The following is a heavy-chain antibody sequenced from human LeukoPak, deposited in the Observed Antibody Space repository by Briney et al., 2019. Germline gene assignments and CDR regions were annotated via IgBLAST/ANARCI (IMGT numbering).Heavy chain of an antibody. CDR1: GGSISNYY. J-gene: IGHJ4*02. V-gene: IGHV4-59*01. Sequence: SETLSLTCTVSGGSISNYYWNWLRQPPGKGLEWIGYIYYSGSTKYNPPLKSRVTMSLDTSKKQFSLRLTSVTAADTAVYYCARGFDSKSTYFDYWGLGTLVTVSS. CDR2: IYYSGST. D-gene: IGHD5-12*01. CDR3: ARGFDSKSTYFDY.